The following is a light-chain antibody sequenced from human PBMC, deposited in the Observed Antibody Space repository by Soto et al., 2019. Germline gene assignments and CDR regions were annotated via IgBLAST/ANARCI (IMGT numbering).Light chain of an antibody. CDR3: SSYTSSSTPYV. V-gene: IGLV2-14*01. CDR2: EVS. CDR1: SSDVGDYNY. Sequence: QSALTQPASVSGSPGQSITISCTGTSSDVGDYNYVSWYQQYPGKAPKLMIYEVSNRPSGVSNRFSGSKSGNTASLTISGLQAEDEDDYYCSSYTSSSTPYVFGTGTKLTVL. J-gene: IGLJ1*01.